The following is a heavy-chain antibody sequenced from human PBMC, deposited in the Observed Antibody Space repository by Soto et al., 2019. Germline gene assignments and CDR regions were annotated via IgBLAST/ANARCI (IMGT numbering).Heavy chain of an antibody. CDR2: ISSSANIM. CDR1: GFTFSNAW. V-gene: IGHV3-48*01. Sequence: PGGSLRLSCAASGFTFSNAWINWVRQAPGKGLEWISYISSSANIMSYADSVKGRFTISRDNAKNSLYLQMNSLRAEDTAVYYCARDRLYGFDVWDQGTMVTVSS. J-gene: IGHJ3*01. CDR3: ARDRLYGFDV.